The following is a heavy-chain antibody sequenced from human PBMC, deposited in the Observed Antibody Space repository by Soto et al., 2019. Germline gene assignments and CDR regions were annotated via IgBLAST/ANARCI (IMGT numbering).Heavy chain of an antibody. J-gene: IGHJ2*01. V-gene: IGHV3-7*05. CDR1: GFTLSNYW. CDR2: INQDGSEE. Sequence: EVQLVESGGGLVQPGGSLRLSCAASGFTLSNYWMAWVRQAPGKGLEWVANINQDGSEEHYVDSAKGRFTISRDNAKSSLYLQMNSLSAEDTAMFYCARTRLRETSGYRQFDLWGRGTLVAVSS. D-gene: IGHD3-22*01. CDR3: ARTRLRETSGYRQFDL.